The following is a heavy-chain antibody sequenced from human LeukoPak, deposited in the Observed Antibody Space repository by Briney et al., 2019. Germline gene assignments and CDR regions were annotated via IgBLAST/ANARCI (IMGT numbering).Heavy chain of an antibody. CDR3: ARRVTSAPYFDY. CDR1: GGSISSYY. V-gene: IGHV4-59*01. Sequence: PSETLSLICTVSGGSISSYYWSWIRQPPGKGLEWIGYIYYSGNTNYNPSLKSRVTISVDTSKNQFSLKLSSVTAADTAVYYCARRVTSAPYFDYWGQGTLVTVSS. J-gene: IGHJ4*02. CDR2: IYYSGNT. D-gene: IGHD5/OR15-5a*01.